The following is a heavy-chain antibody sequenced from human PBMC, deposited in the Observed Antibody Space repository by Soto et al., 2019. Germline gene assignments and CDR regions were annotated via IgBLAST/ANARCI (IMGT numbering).Heavy chain of an antibody. CDR2: IYSTGTT. CDR1: GFTVGNNY. Sequence: EVQLVESGGGLIQPGGSLKLSCAASGFTVGNNYMSWVRQAPGKGLEWVSLIYSTGTTKYADSVKGRFTVSRDNATNTLYLPMNSLRAEDTAVYYCAKDGRGSGSHYNSFGYWGQGTLVTVSS. D-gene: IGHD3-10*01. V-gene: IGHV3-53*01. J-gene: IGHJ4*02. CDR3: AKDGRGSGSHYNSFGY.